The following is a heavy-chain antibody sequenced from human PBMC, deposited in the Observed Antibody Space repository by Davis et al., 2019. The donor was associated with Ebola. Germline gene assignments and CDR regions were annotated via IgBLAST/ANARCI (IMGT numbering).Heavy chain of an antibody. J-gene: IGHJ5*02. D-gene: IGHD6-6*01. V-gene: IGHV1-46*01. CDR3: ARGRAVRPRFDWFDP. CDR2: INPSGGST. Sequence: ATSVKVSCKASGYTFTSYYMHWVRQAPGQRLEWMGIINPSGGSTSYAQKFQGRVTMTRDTSTSTAYMELSSLRSEDTAVYYCARGRAVRPRFDWFDPWGQGTLVTVSS. CDR1: GYTFTSYY.